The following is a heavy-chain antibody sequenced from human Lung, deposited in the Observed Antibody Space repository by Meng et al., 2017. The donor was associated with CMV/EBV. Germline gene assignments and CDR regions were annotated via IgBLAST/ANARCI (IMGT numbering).Heavy chain of an antibody. J-gene: IGHJ4*02. CDR2: IYHSGST. Sequence: QAPLEESGPGLVKPSGTLSLTCAVSGGSISSSNCWSWVRQPPGKGLEWIGEIYHSGSTNYNLSLKSRVTISVDKSKNQFSLKLSSVTAADTAVYYCASFPPPGKQWLVTDYWGQGTLVTVSS. CDR3: ASFPPPGKQWLVTDY. CDR1: GGSISSSNC. D-gene: IGHD6-19*01. V-gene: IGHV4-4*02.